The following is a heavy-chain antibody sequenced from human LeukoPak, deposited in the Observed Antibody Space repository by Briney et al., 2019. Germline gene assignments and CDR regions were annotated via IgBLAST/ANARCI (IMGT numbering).Heavy chain of an antibody. D-gene: IGHD5-18*01. Sequence: GGSQTLSCAASGFTVSSNYMSWVRQAPGKGLEWVSVIYSGGSTYYADSVKGRFTISRDNSKNTLYLQMNSLRAEDTAVYYCARDLIQLWPRSSDAFDIWGQGTMVTVSS. CDR1: GFTVSSNY. V-gene: IGHV3-66*01. CDR2: IYSGGST. J-gene: IGHJ3*02. CDR3: ARDLIQLWPRSSDAFDI.